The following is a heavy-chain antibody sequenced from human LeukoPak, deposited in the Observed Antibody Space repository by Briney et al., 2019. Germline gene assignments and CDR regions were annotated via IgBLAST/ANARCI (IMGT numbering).Heavy chain of an antibody. CDR3: ARGLGWDSGTYLGA. V-gene: IGHV1-2*02. CDR2: INPNSGDT. J-gene: IGHJ5*02. D-gene: IGHD1-26*01. Sequence: ASVTVSCKASGYTFTGYYMHWVRHAPAQGLEWMGWINPNSGDTNYAQKFQGRVSMTRDKSISTAYMDLSGLRSDDTALYYCARGLGWDSGTYLGAWGQGTLVTVSS. CDR1: GYTFTGYY.